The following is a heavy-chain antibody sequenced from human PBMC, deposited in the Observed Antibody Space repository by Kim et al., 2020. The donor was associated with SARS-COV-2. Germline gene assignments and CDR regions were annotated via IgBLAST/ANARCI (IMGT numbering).Heavy chain of an antibody. D-gene: IGHD1-26*01. J-gene: IGHJ4*02. V-gene: IGHV3-33*01. Sequence: DADYGKGRFTISREHSTNTLYLKMNSLRAEDNAVYYCARGYRGSSTGFDYWGQGTLVTVSS. CDR3: ARGYRGSSTGFDY.